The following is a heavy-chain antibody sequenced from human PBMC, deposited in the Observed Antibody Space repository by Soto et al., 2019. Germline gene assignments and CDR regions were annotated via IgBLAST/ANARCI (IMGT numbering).Heavy chain of an antibody. CDR1: GYTFTSYY. CDR3: ARDLVPSRPEDEDWLDP. CDR2: INPSGGST. Sequence: QVQLVQSGAEVKKPGASVKVSCKASGYTFTSYYMHWVRQAPGQGLEWMGIINPSGGSTSYAQKFQGRVTMTRDTSTSTVYMELSSLRSEDTAVYYCARDLVPSRPEDEDWLDPWGQGTLVTVSS. D-gene: IGHD6-13*01. J-gene: IGHJ5*02. V-gene: IGHV1-46*01.